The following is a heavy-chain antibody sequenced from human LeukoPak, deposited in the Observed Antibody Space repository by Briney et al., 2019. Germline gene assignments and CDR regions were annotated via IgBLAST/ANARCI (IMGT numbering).Heavy chain of an antibody. CDR1: GGTFSSYA. CDR2: IIPIFGTA. V-gene: IGHV1-69*06. CDR3: ARVDSYSSSWYVSDY. Sequence: SVKVSCKASGGTFSSYAISWVRQAPGQGLEWMGGIIPIFGTANYAQKFQGRVTITADKSTSTAYMELSSLRSEDTAVYYCARVDSYSSSWYVSDYWGQGTLVTVSS. D-gene: IGHD6-13*01. J-gene: IGHJ4*02.